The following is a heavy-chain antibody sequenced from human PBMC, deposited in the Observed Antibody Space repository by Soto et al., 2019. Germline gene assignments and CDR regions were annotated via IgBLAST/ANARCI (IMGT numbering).Heavy chain of an antibody. CDR3: ARGTYGFDC. CDR1: GFTFSSYT. V-gene: IGHV3-30-3*01. J-gene: IGHJ4*02. D-gene: IGHD3-10*01. CDR2: ISYDGSSK. Sequence: PGGSLRLSCAASGFTFSSYTMHWVRQAPGKGLEWVAVISYDGSSKYYADSVKGRFTISRDNSKNTLYLQMNSLRAEDTAVYYCARGTYGFDCWGQGTLVTVSS.